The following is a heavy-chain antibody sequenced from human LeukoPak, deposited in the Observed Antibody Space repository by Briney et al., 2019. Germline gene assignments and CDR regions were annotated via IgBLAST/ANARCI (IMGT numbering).Heavy chain of an antibody. Sequence: GGSLRPSCAASGFTFSSYGMHWVRQAPGKGLEWVAVIWYDGSNKYYADSVKGRFTISRDNSKNTLYLQMNSLRAEDTAVYYCAREEYYYGSGSYRGYDAFDIWGQGTMVTVSS. V-gene: IGHV3-33*01. CDR2: IWYDGSNK. CDR1: GFTFSSYG. CDR3: AREEYYYGSGSYRGYDAFDI. D-gene: IGHD3-10*01. J-gene: IGHJ3*02.